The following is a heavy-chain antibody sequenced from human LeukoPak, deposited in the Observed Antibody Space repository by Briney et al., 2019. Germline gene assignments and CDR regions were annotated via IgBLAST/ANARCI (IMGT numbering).Heavy chain of an antibody. CDR2: ISSSSTI. V-gene: IGHV3-48*01. D-gene: IGHD3-10*01. Sequence: PGGSLRLSCAASGFTFSTYSMNWVRQAPGKGLEWVSYISSSSTIYYADSVKGRFTISRDNAKNSLYLQMNSLRAEDTAVYYCARDRYGSGSYLIFDYWGQGTLVTVSS. J-gene: IGHJ4*02. CDR1: GFTFSTYS. CDR3: ARDRYGSGSYLIFDY.